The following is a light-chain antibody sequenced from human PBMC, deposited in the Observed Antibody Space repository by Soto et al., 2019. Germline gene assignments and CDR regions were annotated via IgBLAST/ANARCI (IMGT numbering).Light chain of an antibody. J-gene: IGLJ1*01. V-gene: IGLV1-40*01. Sequence: QSVLTQPPSVSGAPGQKVTISCTGSSSNIGAGYDVHWYQQLPGTAPKLLIYGDTNRPSGVPDRFSGSKSGTSASLAITGLQADDEVDYYCQSYDSSLSAHVFGSGTKVTVL. CDR1: SSNIGAGYD. CDR2: GDT. CDR3: QSYDSSLSAHV.